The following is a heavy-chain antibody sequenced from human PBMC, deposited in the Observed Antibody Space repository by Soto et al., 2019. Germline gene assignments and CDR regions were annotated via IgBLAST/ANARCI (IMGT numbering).Heavy chain of an antibody. CDR2: ISGSGVST. Sequence: GGSLRLSCAASGITFSNYAMGWVRQAPGKGLEWVSAISGSGVSTYYADSVKGRFTISRDNSKNTLYLQMNSLRAEDTAVYYCAKSPGMYYYDSSGYYHYDYWGQGTLVTVS. J-gene: IGHJ4*02. V-gene: IGHV3-23*01. D-gene: IGHD3-22*01. CDR1: GITFSNYA. CDR3: AKSPGMYYYDSSGYYHYDY.